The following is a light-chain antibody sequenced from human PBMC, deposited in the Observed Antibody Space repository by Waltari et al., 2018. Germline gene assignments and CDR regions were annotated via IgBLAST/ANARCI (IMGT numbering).Light chain of an antibody. V-gene: IGKV1-39*01. CDR2: KAS. CDR3: QQGYGTPLT. J-gene: IGKJ4*02. Sequence: DIRLTQSPSSLSASVGDRVTISCRASENVNNYLTWYQQKPGKAPKLLIYKASTLQSGGTSRFSSSGSGTDYTITISSLQSEDVATYYCQQGYGTPLTFGGGTKVEIK. CDR1: ENVNNY.